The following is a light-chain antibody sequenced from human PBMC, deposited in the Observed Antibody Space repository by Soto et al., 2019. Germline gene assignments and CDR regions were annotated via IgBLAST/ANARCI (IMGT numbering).Light chain of an antibody. V-gene: IGKV1-9*01. CDR3: QQLNSLVT. J-gene: IGKJ5*01. CDR2: DGS. CDR1: QDIGSY. Sequence: IQLTQSPSSLSASVGDRVTITCRASQDIGSYLAWYQQKPGKAPNLLIFDGSTLKSGVPSRFSGSGSGRDFNLTISGLQPEDFATYYCQQLNSLVTFGQGTRLEIK.